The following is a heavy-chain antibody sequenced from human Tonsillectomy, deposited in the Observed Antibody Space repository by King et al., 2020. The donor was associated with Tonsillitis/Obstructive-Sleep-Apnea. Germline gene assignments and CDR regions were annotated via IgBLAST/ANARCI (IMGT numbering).Heavy chain of an antibody. CDR3: ARDYPGYYYYYMDV. CDR1: GYTFTSYY. Sequence: QLVQSGAEVKKPGASVKVSCTTSGYTFTSYYMHWVRQAPGQGPEWMVIINPSGGSTSYAQKFQGRVTLTRDTSTSTGYMELSSLRSEDTAVYYCARDYPGYYYYYMDVWGKGTTVTVSS. V-gene: IGHV1-46*01. CDR2: INPSGGST. J-gene: IGHJ6*03.